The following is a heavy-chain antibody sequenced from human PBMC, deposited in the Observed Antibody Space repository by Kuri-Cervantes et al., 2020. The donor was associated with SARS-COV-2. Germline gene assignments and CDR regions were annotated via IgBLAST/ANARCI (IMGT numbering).Heavy chain of an antibody. J-gene: IGHJ3*02. CDR3: ARDDSVLLWPGAFDI. Sequence: GESLKISCAASGFTFSSYAMSWVRQAPGKGLEWVSAISGSGGSPYDADSVKGRFTISRDNSKNTLYLQMNCLRAEDTAVYYCARDDSVLLWPGAFDIWGQGTMVTVSS. D-gene: IGHD3-10*01. CDR2: ISGSGGSP. CDR1: GFTFSSYA. V-gene: IGHV3-23*01.